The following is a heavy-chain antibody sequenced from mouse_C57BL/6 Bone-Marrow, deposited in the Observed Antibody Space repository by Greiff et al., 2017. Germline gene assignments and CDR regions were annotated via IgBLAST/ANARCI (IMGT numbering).Heavy chain of an antibody. J-gene: IGHJ4*01. CDR1: GFSLTSYG. Sequence: VQLQQSGPGLVQPSQSLSIPCTVSGFSLTSYGVHWVRQSPGKGLEWLGVIWSGGSTDYNAAFITRLSISKDNSKSQVSFKMNSMQADDTAIYYCARKARITTVAYYYAMDYWGQGTSVTVSS. D-gene: IGHD1-1*01. V-gene: IGHV2-2*01. CDR2: IWSGGST. CDR3: ARKARITTVAYYYAMDY.